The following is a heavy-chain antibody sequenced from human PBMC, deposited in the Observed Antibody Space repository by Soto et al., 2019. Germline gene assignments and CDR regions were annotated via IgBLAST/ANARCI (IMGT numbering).Heavy chain of an antibody. D-gene: IGHD6-6*01. J-gene: IGHJ6*02. CDR3: AKSTPSSPFYYYDMEV. CDR1: GFSFSSYA. CDR2: VNSAGGAT. Sequence: EVQLLESGGGLVQPGGSLRLSCTASGFSFSSYAMTWVRQAPGKGLEWVSTVNSAGGATYYADSVKGRFSISRDNSKNTLYLQMNSLRAGDTAVYYCAKSTPSSPFYYYDMEVWGQGTTVTVSS. V-gene: IGHV3-23*01.